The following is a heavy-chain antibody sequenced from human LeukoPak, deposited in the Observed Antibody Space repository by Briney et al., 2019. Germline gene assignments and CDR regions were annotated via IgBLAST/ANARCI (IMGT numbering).Heavy chain of an antibody. CDR3: ARDRYDSY. J-gene: IGHJ4*02. V-gene: IGHV3-48*02. CDR2: ITSSSGTI. CDR1: GFTFSSSG. Sequence: GGSLRLSCAASGFTFSSSGMNWVRQAPGKGLEWISYITSSSGTIYYADSVKGRFTVSRDNAKNSLYLQMNSLTDEDTAVYYCARDRYDSYWGQGTLVTVSS. D-gene: IGHD2-15*01.